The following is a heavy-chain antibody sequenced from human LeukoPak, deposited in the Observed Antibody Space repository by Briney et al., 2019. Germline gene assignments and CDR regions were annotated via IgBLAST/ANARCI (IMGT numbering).Heavy chain of an antibody. Sequence: PGGSLRLSCTASGFTLTTYSMNWVRQAPGKGLEWISYISYRSSPIHYADSVKGRFTISRDNARNSLYLQMNSLRAEDTAVYYCARGPSGYHNTGGQGTLVTVSS. J-gene: IGHJ4*02. D-gene: IGHD5-12*01. CDR3: ARGPSGYHNT. V-gene: IGHV3-48*01. CDR2: ISYRSSPI. CDR1: GFTLTTYS.